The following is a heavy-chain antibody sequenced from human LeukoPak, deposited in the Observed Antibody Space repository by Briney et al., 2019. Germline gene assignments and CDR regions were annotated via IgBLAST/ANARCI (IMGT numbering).Heavy chain of an antibody. CDR2: IKQDGSEK. D-gene: IGHD3-10*01. CDR3: ARIFSPTRGYYYYMDV. J-gene: IGHJ6*03. Sequence: PGGSLRLSCAASGFTFSSYWMSWVRQAPGKGLEWVANIKQDGSEKYYVDSVKGRFTISRDNAKNSLYLQMNSLRAEDTAVYYCARIFSPTRGYYYYMDVWGKGTTVTVSS. CDR1: GFTFSSYW. V-gene: IGHV3-7*01.